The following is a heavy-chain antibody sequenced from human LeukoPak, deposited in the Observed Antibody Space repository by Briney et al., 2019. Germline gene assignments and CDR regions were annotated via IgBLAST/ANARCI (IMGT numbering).Heavy chain of an antibody. CDR1: GFTLSSCG. V-gene: IGHV3-30*03. CDR2: ISYDGSNK. D-gene: IGHD6-13*01. CDR3: ARDMYSSSWYLVAFDI. J-gene: IGHJ3*02. Sequence: GGSLRLSCAASGFTLSSCGMHWVRQAPGKGLEWVAVISYDGSNKYYADSVKGRFTISRDNSKNTLYLQMNSLRAEDTAVYYCARDMYSSSWYLVAFDIWGQGTMVTVSS.